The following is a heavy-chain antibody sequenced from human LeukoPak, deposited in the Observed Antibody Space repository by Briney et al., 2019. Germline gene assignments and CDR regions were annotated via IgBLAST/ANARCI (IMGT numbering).Heavy chain of an antibody. Sequence: GGSLRLSCAASGFTFSSSAMSWVRQAPGKGLEWVAAISDTGRLSYCADSVNGRFTISRDNSKNTLSLQMNSLKTEDTAVYYCTTVILYSSGWPFDYWGQGTLVTVSS. CDR2: ISDTGRLS. V-gene: IGHV3-23*01. D-gene: IGHD6-25*01. CDR3: TTVILYSSGWPFDY. J-gene: IGHJ4*02. CDR1: GFTFSSSA.